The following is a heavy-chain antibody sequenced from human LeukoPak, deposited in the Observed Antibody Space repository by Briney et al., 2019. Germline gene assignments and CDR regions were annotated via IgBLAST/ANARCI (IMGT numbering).Heavy chain of an antibody. CDR3: TKDRPEAYFDY. CDR2: ISTSSTTI. V-gene: IGHV3-48*01. D-gene: IGHD2-2*01. CDR1: GFTFSSYS. J-gene: IGHJ4*02. Sequence: PGGSLRLSCAASGFTFSSYSMNWVRQAPGRGLEWVSYISTSSTTIFYADSVKGRFTISRDNSKNTLYLQMNSLRVEDTAVYYCTKDRPEAYFDYWGQGTLVTVSS.